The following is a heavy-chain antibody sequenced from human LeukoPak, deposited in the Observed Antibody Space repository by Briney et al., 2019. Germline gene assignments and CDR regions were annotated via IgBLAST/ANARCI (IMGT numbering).Heavy chain of an antibody. Sequence: GGSLRLSCAASGFTFSSYGMHWVRQAPGKGLEWLSMISRSGGDMYYADSVKGRFTISRDNSKNTLYLQMDSLRAEDTAVYYCAKDWGVVTLFEYWGQGVLVTVSS. CDR1: GFTFSSYG. CDR2: ISRSGGDM. J-gene: IGHJ4*02. CDR3: AKDWGVVTLFEY. D-gene: IGHD4-23*01. V-gene: IGHV3-23*01.